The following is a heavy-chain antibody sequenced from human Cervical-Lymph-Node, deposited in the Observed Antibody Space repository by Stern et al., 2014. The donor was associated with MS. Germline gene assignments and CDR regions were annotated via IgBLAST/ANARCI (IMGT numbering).Heavy chain of an antibody. CDR1: GFTFSSYS. CDR2: ISSSSSYI. Sequence: EMQLVESRGGLVKPGGSLRLSCAASGFTFSSYSMNWVRQAPGKGLEGGSSISSSSSYIYYADSVKGRFTISRDNAKNSLYLQMNSLRAEDTAVYYCAREEYYYDSSGYSVWGQGTTVTVSS. J-gene: IGHJ6*02. V-gene: IGHV3-21*01. D-gene: IGHD3-22*01. CDR3: AREEYYYDSSGYSV.